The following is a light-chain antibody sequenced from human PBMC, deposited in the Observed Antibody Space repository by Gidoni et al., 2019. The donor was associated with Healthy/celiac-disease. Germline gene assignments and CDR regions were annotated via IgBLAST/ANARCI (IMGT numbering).Light chain of an antibody. J-gene: IGLJ1*01. CDR1: SSNIRSNY. CDR3: AAWDDSLSGFYV. V-gene: IGLV1-47*01. Sequence: QSVLTQPPSASGTPGQRVTISCSGSSSNIRSNYVYWYQLLPGTAPKLIIYRHNQRPSGVPDRFSGSKSGISASLAISGLRSEDEAVYYCAAWDDSLSGFYVFGTGTKVTVL. CDR2: RHN.